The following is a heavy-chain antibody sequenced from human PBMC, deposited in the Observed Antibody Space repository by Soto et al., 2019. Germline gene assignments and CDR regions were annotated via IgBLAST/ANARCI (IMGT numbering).Heavy chain of an antibody. CDR2: IYYSGST. CDR1: GGSISSYY. D-gene: IGHD2-2*02. CDR3: ARHGYCSSTSCYTYYYYYYMDV. V-gene: IGHV4-59*08. J-gene: IGHJ6*03. Sequence: QVQLQESGPGLVKPSETLSLTCTVSGGSISSYYWSWIRQPPGKGLEWIGYIYYSGSTNYNPSLKSRVTISVDTSKNQFSLKLSSVTAADTAVYYCARHGYCSSTSCYTYYYYYYMDVWGKGTTVTVSS.